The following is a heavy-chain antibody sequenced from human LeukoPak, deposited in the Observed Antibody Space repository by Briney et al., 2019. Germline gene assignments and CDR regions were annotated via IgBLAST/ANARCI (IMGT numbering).Heavy chain of an antibody. Sequence: GGSLRLSCAASGIPFTTSWMTWVRQAPGRGLEWVANIKQDGSEKSYVDSVKGRFTISRDNARNSVYLQMNSLRAEDTAVYYCARFVATYGLDVWGQGTTVTVSS. V-gene: IGHV3-7*01. CDR1: GIPFTTSW. CDR3: ARFVATYGLDV. J-gene: IGHJ6*02. CDR2: IKQDGSEK.